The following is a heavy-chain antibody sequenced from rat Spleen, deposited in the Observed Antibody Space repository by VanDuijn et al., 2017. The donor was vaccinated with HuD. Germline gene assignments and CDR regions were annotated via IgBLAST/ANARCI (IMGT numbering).Heavy chain of an antibody. D-gene: IGHD1-11*01. CDR3: ARDYGGYDYFDY. V-gene: IGHV5S23*01. Sequence: EVQLVESGGGLLQPGGSLKLSCTASGFTFINYVMAWVRQAPTKGLEWVASTTNSGGLTFYRDSVKGRFTISRDNAKSTLYLQMDSLRSEDTATYYCARDYGGYDYFDYWGQGVMVTVSS. J-gene: IGHJ2*01. CDR1: GFTFINYV. CDR2: TTNSGGLT.